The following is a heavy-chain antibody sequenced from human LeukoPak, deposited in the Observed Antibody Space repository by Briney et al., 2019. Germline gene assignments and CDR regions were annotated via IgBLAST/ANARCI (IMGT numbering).Heavy chain of an antibody. Sequence: GGSLRLSCAASGFTFNNYAMHWVHQAPGKGLEWVAVVSSDGSYRYYADSVKGRFTISRDNSKNTLYLQMNSLRTEDTAVYYCVRAGLDAGYFDSWGQGVLATVSS. CDR3: VRAGLDAGYFDS. D-gene: IGHD1-14*01. V-gene: IGHV3-30*04. CDR2: VSSDGSYR. CDR1: GFTFNNYA. J-gene: IGHJ4*02.